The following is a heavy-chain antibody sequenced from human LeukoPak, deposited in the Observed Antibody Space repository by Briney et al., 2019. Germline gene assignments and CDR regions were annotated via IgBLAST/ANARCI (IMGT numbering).Heavy chain of an antibody. D-gene: IGHD6-13*01. J-gene: IGHJ5*02. CDR3: AKWGHGYSSSWYTDRRGGWFDP. V-gene: IGHV3-30*02. CDR1: GFTFSSYG. Sequence: HPGGSLRLSCAASGFTFSSYGMHWVRQAPGKGLEWVAFIRYDGSNKYYADSVKGRFTISRDNSKNTLYLQMNSLRAEDTAVYYCAKWGHGYSSSWYTDRRGGWFDPWGQGTLVTVSS. CDR2: IRYDGSNK.